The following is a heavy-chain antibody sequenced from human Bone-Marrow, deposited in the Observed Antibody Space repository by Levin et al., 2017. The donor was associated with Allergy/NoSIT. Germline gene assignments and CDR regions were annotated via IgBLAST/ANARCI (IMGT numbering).Heavy chain of an antibody. V-gene: IGHV3-48*03. CDR1: FFPFLLSS. CDR2: ISGTDTTI. CDR3: ARKTSGTTWFDP. D-gene: IGHD1-7*01. J-gene: IGHJ5*02. Sequence: SLLLSFSSSFFPFLLSSLNWVRQAPGKGLEWVSYISGTDTTIYYADSVKGRFTISRAHAKNSLYLQMNSLRAEDTAVYYCARKTSGTTWFDPWGQGTLVTVSS.